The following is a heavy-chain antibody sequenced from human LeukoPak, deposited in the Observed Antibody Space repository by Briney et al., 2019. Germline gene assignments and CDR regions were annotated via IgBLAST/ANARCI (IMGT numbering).Heavy chain of an antibody. CDR1: GGTFSSYA. Sequence: GASVKVSCKASGGTFSSYAISWVRQAPGQGLEWMGWISTKSDNTKYSQRLQGRVTMTTDIYTSTAYMELRSLTSDDTAVYYCARGSLNWKPGSVGYWGQGTLVTVSS. V-gene: IGHV1-18*01. CDR2: ISTKSDNT. D-gene: IGHD3-10*01. CDR3: ARGSLNWKPGSVGY. J-gene: IGHJ4*02.